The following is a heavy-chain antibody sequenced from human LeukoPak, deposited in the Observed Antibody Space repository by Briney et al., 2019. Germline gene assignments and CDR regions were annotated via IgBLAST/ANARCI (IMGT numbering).Heavy chain of an antibody. D-gene: IGHD5-18*01. V-gene: IGHV3-48*01. CDR2: IGSSGSPT. CDR1: GFAFSSYN. Sequence: GGSLRLSCAASGFAFSSYNMNWVRQAPGKGLEWISYIGSSGSPTHYADSVGGRFTISRDNAKNSLYLQMNSLRAEDTAVYYCARENTWIQLWPDFDYWGQGTLVTVSS. CDR3: ARENTWIQLWPDFDY. J-gene: IGHJ4*02.